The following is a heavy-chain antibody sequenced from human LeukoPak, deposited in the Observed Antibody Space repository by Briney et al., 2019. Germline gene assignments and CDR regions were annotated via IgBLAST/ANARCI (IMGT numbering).Heavy chain of an antibody. CDR3: AKGHLADSNPRLFDY. Sequence: PGGSLRLSCAASGFTFSSYAMSWVRQAPGKGLEWVAYIRSAGSIENSADSVKGRFTISRDNSKNTLYLRMDSLRVEDTAVYYCAKGHLADSNPRLFDYWGQGTLVTVSS. V-gene: IGHV3-30*02. CDR1: GFTFSSYA. D-gene: IGHD5-18*01. CDR2: IRSAGSIE. J-gene: IGHJ4*02.